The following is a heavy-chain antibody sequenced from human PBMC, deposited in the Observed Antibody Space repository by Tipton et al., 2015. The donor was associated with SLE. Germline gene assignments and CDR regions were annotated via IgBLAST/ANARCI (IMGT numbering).Heavy chain of an antibody. CDR3: AFPHSDPLMIVVAGPPG. V-gene: IGHV3-23*01. D-gene: IGHD3-22*01. Sequence: SLRLSCAASGFTFSSYAMSWVRQAPGKGLEWVSAISGSGGSTYYADSVKGRFTISRDNSKNTLYLQMNSLRAEDTAVYYCAFPHSDPLMIVVAGPPGWGQGTLVTVSS. CDR1: GFTFSSYA. J-gene: IGHJ4*02. CDR2: ISGSGGST.